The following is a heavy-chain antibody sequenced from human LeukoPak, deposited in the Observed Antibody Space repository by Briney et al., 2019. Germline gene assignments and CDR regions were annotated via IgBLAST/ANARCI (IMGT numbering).Heavy chain of an antibody. CDR1: GGSISSGGYY. V-gene: IGHV4-31*03. CDR3: ARGGDPYYFDY. J-gene: IGHJ4*02. D-gene: IGHD2-21*02. Sequence: ASETLSLTCTVSGGSISSGGYYWSWIRQHPGKGLEWIGYIYYSGSTYYNPSLKSRVTISVDTSKNQFSLKLSSVTAADTAVYYCARGGDPYYFDYWGQGTLVTVSS. CDR2: IYYSGST.